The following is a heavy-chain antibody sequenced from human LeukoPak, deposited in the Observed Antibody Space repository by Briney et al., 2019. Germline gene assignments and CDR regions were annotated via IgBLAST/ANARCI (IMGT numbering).Heavy chain of an antibody. Sequence: QPGGSLRLSCAASGFTFSSYAMTWVRQAPGKGLEWVSAIGGGGGDPYYADSVKGRFTISRDNSKKTMYLQMKSLRVEGTAVYYCAKNGGNSYGTGQFDHWGQGILVTVSS. J-gene: IGHJ4*02. CDR3: AKNGGNSYGTGQFDH. CDR2: IGGGGGDP. V-gene: IGHV3-23*01. CDR1: GFTFSSYA. D-gene: IGHD5-18*01.